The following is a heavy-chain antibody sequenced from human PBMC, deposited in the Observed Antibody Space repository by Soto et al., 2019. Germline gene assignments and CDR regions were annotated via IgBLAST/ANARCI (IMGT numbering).Heavy chain of an antibody. Sequence: QLQLQESGPGLVKPSETLSLTCTGSGGSIRSSSYYWGWIRQPPGKGLEWIGSLYYSGSTYYNPSLKSRVTISVDTSKNQFSLKLSSLTASDTAVYYFARHGARYSSGWYGEYFQHWGQGTLVTVSS. J-gene: IGHJ1*01. CDR1: GGSIRSSSYY. D-gene: IGHD6-19*01. CDR3: ARHGARYSSGWYGEYFQH. V-gene: IGHV4-39*01. CDR2: LYYSGST.